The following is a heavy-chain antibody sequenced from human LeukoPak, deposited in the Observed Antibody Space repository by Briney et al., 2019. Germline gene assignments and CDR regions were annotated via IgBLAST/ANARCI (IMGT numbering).Heavy chain of an antibody. V-gene: IGHV4-39*07. CDR2: IYYSGST. CDR1: GGSISSSSYY. D-gene: IGHD6-13*01. Sequence: SETLSLTCTVSGGSISSSSYYWGWIRQPPGKGLEWIGSIYYSGSTYYNPSLKSRVTISVDTSKNQFSLKLSSVTAADTAVYYCARSSEYSSSWFYSDYYYMDVWGKGTTVTISS. CDR3: ARSSEYSSSWFYSDYYYMDV. J-gene: IGHJ6*03.